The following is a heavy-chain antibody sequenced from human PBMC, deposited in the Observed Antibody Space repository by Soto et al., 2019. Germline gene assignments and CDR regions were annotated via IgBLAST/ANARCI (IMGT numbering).Heavy chain of an antibody. V-gene: IGHV4-38-2*01. CDR3: ARAGLVLIAAAGLNWFDP. D-gene: IGHD6-13*01. Sequence: PSETLSLTCAVSGYSISSGYYWGWIRQPPGKGLEWIGSIYHSGSTYYNPSLKSRVTISVDTSKNQFSLKLSSVTAADTAVYYCARAGLVLIAAAGLNWFDPWGQGTLVTVSS. CDR1: GYSISSGYY. J-gene: IGHJ5*02. CDR2: IYHSGST.